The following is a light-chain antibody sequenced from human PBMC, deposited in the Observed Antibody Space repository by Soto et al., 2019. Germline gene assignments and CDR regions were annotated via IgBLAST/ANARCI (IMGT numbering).Light chain of an antibody. J-gene: IGLJ1*01. CDR2: YDD. Sequence: QSVLTQPPSVSEAPRQRVTISCSGSRSNIGSNAVNWYRQLPGQAPKLLLYYDDLLPSGVSDRFSGSKSGTSASLAISGLQSEDEADYYCAAWDASLNAFVFGTGTKLTVL. CDR3: AAWDASLNAFV. V-gene: IGLV1-36*01. CDR1: RSNIGSNA.